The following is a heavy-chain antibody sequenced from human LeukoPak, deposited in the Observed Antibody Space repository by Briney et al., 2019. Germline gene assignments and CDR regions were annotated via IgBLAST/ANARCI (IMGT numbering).Heavy chain of an antibody. J-gene: IGHJ4*02. Sequence: SGTLSLTCTVSGGSISSSNWWSWVRPPPGKGLEWIGEIYHSGETNYNPSLKSRVTMSVDNSRNQFSLRLNSVTAADTAVYYCARDLVHNSRGHDYWGQGTLVTVSS. CDR2: IYHSGET. CDR1: GGSISSSNW. V-gene: IGHV4-4*02. D-gene: IGHD1-20*01. CDR3: ARDLVHNSRGHDY.